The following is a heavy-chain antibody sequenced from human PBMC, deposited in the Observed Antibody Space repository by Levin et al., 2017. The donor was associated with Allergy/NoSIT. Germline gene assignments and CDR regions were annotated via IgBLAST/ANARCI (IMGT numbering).Heavy chain of an antibody. V-gene: IGHV1-24*01. CDR3: ATPYSSSFKGYYYYGMDV. CDR2: FDPEDGET. Sequence: GESLKISCKVSGYTLTELSMHWVRQAPGKGLEWMGGFDPEDGETIYAQKFQGRVTMTEDTSTDTAYMELSSLRSEDTAVYYCATPYSSSFKGYYYYGMDVWGQGTTVTVSS. J-gene: IGHJ6*02. D-gene: IGHD6-13*01. CDR1: GYTLTELS.